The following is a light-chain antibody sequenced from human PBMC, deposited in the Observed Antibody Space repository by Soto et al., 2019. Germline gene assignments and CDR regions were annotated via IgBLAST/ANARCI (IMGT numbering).Light chain of an antibody. V-gene: IGKV3-11*01. CDR3: QQRSNF. J-gene: IGKJ4*01. CDR1: QSVSSY. Sequence: EIVLTQSPATLSLSPGERATLSCRASQSVSSYLAWYQQKPGQAPRLLIYDASNRATGIPARFSGSGSGTDSTLTISSLEPEDFAVYYCQQRSNFFGGGTKVEIK. CDR2: DAS.